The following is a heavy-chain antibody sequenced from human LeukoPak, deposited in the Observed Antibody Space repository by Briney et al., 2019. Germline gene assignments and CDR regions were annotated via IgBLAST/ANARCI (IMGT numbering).Heavy chain of an antibody. J-gene: IGHJ4*02. V-gene: IGHV3-30*02. Sequence: GGSLRLSCGASGFVFYDYDMHWVRQAPGKGLEWVAFIRSDGYHTYYTDSVKGRFIITRDNFKNTLYLQMNSLRLDDMAVYYCAKPSGSGVDYWGRGTRVTVSS. D-gene: IGHD1-26*01. CDR3: AKPSGSGVDY. CDR1: GFVFYDYD. CDR2: IRSDGYHT.